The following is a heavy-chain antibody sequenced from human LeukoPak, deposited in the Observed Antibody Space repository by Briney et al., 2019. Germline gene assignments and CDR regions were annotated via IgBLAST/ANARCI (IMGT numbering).Heavy chain of an antibody. D-gene: IGHD2-15*01. CDR3: ARVGYCSGGSCYFSYYFDY. V-gene: IGHV1-8*01. CDR2: MNLNSGNT. CDR1: GYTFTIYD. J-gene: IGHJ4*02. Sequence: ASVTVSFKSSGYTFTIYDINWVRQAPGQGLEWVGWMNLNSGNTGYAQKFQGRVTMTRNTSISTAYMELSSLRSEDTAVYYGARVGYCSGGSCYFSYYFDYWGQGTLVTASS.